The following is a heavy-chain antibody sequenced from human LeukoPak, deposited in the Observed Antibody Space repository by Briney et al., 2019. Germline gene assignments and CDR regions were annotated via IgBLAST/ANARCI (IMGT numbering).Heavy chain of an antibody. V-gene: IGHV3-7*03. CDR3: ARDPGRTGFDY. CDR1: GFTFNNYW. CDR2: IKQDGSGL. J-gene: IGHJ4*02. D-gene: IGHD1/OR15-1a*01. Sequence: GGSLRLSCAASGFTFNNYWMSWVRQAPGKGLDWVANIKQDGSGLYYVESVKGRFTISRDNAKNSLYLRMTSLRAEDTAVYYCARDPGRTGFDYWGQGTLVTVSS.